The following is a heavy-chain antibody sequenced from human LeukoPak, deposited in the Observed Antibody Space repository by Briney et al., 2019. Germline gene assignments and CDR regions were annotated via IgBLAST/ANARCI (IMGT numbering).Heavy chain of an antibody. Sequence: GGSLRLSCAASGFTFSSYAMSWVRQAPGKGLEWVAVISYDGSNKYYADSVKGRFTISRDNSKNTLYLQMNSLRAEDTAVYYCARDYHYYDSSGYPLGAFDIWGQGTMVTVSS. J-gene: IGHJ3*02. CDR1: GFTFSSYA. CDR3: ARDYHYYDSSGYPLGAFDI. D-gene: IGHD3-22*01. CDR2: ISYDGSNK. V-gene: IGHV3-30-3*01.